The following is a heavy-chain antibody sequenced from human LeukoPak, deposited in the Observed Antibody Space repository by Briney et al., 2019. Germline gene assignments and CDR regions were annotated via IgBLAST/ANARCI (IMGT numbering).Heavy chain of an antibody. J-gene: IGHJ4*02. D-gene: IGHD5-12*01. V-gene: IGHV4-39*07. Sequence: SETLSLTCTVSGGSISSTVYYWAWIRQPPGKGLEWIGEINHSGSTNYNPSLKSRVTISVDTSKNQFSLKLSSVTAADTAVYYCARDGYSGNDGLWGQGSLVTVSS. CDR2: INHSGST. CDR1: GGSISSTVYY. CDR3: ARDGYSGNDGL.